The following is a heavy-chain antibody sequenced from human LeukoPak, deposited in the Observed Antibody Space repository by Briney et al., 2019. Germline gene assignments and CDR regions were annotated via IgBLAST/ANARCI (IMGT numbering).Heavy chain of an antibody. CDR1: GFTFSSYW. J-gene: IGHJ4*02. CDR3: ARDNGENYHTAFDY. D-gene: IGHD2-8*01. CDR2: IHGDGRTT. V-gene: IGHV3-74*01. Sequence: GGSLRLSCAASGFTFSSYWIHWVRQVPGKGLVWVSRIHGDGRTTTYADSVKGRFTISRDNAKNTLYLQMRRLRAEDTAVYYCARDNGENYHTAFDYWGQGTLVTVSS.